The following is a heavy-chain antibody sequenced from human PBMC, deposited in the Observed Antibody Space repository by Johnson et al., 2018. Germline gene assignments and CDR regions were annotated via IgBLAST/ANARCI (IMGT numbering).Heavy chain of an antibody. CDR1: GFSFSSYT. V-gene: IGHV3-23*04. CDR3: AKVPHQGMDV. CDR2: ISGSGGST. D-gene: IGHD2-2*01. Sequence: VQLVESGGGLVQPGGSLRLSCAASGFSFSSYTMSWVHRAPGKGLEWVSAISGSGGSTYYADSVKGRFTIYRDNSKNTLYLQMDSLRAGDTAVYYCAKVPHQGMDVWGQGTTVTVSS. J-gene: IGHJ6*02.